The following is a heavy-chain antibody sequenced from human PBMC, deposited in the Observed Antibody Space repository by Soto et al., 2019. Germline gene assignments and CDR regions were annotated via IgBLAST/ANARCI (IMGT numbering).Heavy chain of an antibody. CDR2: IIPIFDTA. J-gene: IGHJ6*02. V-gene: IGHV1-69*13. CDR3: ARHDCISSSCYYYYYYVMDV. CDR1: GGTFSSYA. Sequence: SVKVSCKASGGTFSSYAISWVRQAPGQGLEWMGGIIPIFDTANYAQQFQGRVTITADESTSTAYMELSSLRSEDTAVYYCARHDCISSSCYYYYYYVMDVWGQGTTVTV. D-gene: IGHD2-2*01.